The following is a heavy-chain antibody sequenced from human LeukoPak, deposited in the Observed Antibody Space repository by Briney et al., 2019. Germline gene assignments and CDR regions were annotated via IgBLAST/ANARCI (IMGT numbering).Heavy chain of an antibody. V-gene: IGHV4-34*01. CDR3: AREYHYYDTRGYYYFDY. Sequence: PSETLSLTCAVYGGSFSGYYWSWIRQPPGKGLEWIGEINHSGSTNYNPSLKSRVTISVDTSKNQFSLKLSSVTAADTAVYYCAREYHYYDTRGYYYFDYWGQGTLVTVSS. J-gene: IGHJ4*02. D-gene: IGHD3-22*01. CDR1: GGSFSGYY. CDR2: INHSGST.